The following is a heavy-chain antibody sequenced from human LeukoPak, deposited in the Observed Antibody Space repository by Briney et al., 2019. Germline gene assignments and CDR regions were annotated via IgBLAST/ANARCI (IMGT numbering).Heavy chain of an antibody. CDR3: ARPYCSSAGCYTLGFDP. D-gene: IGHD2-2*02. Sequence: GASVKVSCKASGYTFTSYDINWVRQATGQGLEWMGWMNPNSGNIVYAQKFQGRVAMTRNTSISTAYMELSSLRSEDTAVYYCARPYCSSAGCYTLGFDPWGQGTLVTVSS. CDR1: GYTFTSYD. J-gene: IGHJ5*02. V-gene: IGHV1-8*01. CDR2: MNPNSGNI.